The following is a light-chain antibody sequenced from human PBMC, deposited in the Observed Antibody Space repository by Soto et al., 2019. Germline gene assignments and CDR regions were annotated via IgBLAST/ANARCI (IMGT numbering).Light chain of an antibody. CDR2: DAS. V-gene: IGKV3D-20*02. CDR1: QTVRNNY. J-gene: IGKJ5*01. CDR3: QQRSNWPIT. Sequence: EFVVTQSPFTLSLSPGERATLSCRSSQTVRNNYLAWYQQKPGQAPRLLIYDASSRATGIPDRFSGGGSGTDFTLTISRLEPEDFAVYYCQQRSNWPITFGQGTRLEIK.